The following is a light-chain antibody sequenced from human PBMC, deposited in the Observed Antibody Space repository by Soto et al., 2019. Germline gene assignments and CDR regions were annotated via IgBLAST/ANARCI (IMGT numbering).Light chain of an antibody. Sequence: EIVLTQSPGTLSLSPGERATLSCGASQTVSRNFLAWYQQKPGQAPRLLIYGASNRATGIPDRFSGSGSGTSFTLTISRLEPEDFAVYYCQHFGSASYTFGQGTKLDIK. V-gene: IGKV3-20*01. CDR3: QHFGSASYT. J-gene: IGKJ2*01. CDR2: GAS. CDR1: QTVSRNF.